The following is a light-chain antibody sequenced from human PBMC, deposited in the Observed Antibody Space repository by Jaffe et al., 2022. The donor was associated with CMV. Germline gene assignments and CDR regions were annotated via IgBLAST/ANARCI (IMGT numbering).Light chain of an antibody. CDR3: HHRSNWPGLS. Sequence: EIVLTQSPVTLSLSPGERATLSCRASHSVGTYLAWYQQKPGQAPRLLIYDASNRAPGIPARFSGSGSGTDFTLTISSLEPEDFAVYYCHHRSNWPGLSFGGGTKVEIK. CDR1: HSVGTY. J-gene: IGKJ4*01. V-gene: IGKV3-11*01. CDR2: DAS.